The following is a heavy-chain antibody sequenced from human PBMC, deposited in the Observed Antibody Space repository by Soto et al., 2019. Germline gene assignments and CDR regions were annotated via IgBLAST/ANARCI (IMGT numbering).Heavy chain of an antibody. CDR2: INHSGST. V-gene: IGHV4-34*01. Sequence: SETLSLTCAVYGGSFSGYYWSWIRQPPGKGLEWIGEINHSGSTNYNPSLKSRVTISVDTSKNQFSLKLSSVTAADTAVYYCARQTSIAAAVYYFDYWGQGTLVTVSS. CDR1: GGSFSGYY. D-gene: IGHD6-13*01. CDR3: ARQTSIAAAVYYFDY. J-gene: IGHJ4*02.